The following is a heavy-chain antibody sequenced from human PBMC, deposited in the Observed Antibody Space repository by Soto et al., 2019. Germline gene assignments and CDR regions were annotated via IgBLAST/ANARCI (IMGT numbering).Heavy chain of an antibody. CDR1: GGSIRSYY. V-gene: IGHV4-4*07. CDR2: IYTSGST. Sequence: SETLSLTRTVPGGSIRSYYWSWIRQPAGKGLEWIGRIYTSGSTNYTPSLKSRVTMSVDTSKNQFSLKLSSVTAADTAVYYCAREPIGYCSGGSCYTPAYYYGMDGWGQGTTVTVSS. J-gene: IGHJ6*02. CDR3: AREPIGYCSGGSCYTPAYYYGMDG. D-gene: IGHD2-15*01.